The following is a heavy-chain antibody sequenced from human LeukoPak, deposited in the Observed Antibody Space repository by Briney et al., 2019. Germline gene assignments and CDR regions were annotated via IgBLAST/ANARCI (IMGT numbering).Heavy chain of an antibody. CDR1: GGSISSYY. Sequence: SETLSLTCTVSGGSISSYYWSWIRQPPGKGLEWIGYIYYSGSTNYNPSLKSRVTISVDTSKNQFSLKLSSVTAADAAVYYCAREGGSDYYYGMDVWGQGTTVTVSS. V-gene: IGHV4-59*01. CDR2: IYYSGST. J-gene: IGHJ6*02. CDR3: AREGGSDYYYGMDV. D-gene: IGHD2-15*01.